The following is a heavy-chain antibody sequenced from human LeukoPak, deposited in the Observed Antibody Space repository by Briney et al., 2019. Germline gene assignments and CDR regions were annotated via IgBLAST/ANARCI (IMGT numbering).Heavy chain of an antibody. V-gene: IGHV3-23*01. D-gene: IGHD3-10*01. CDR2: ISGSGGST. CDR1: GFTFSSYA. CDR3: AKVLLWFGESEYYFDY. J-gene: IGHJ4*02. Sequence: PGGSLRLSCAAAGFTFSSYAMSWVRQAPGKGLEWVSAISGSGGSTYYADSVKGRFTISRDNSKNTLYLQMNSLRAEDTAVYYCAKVLLWFGESEYYFDYWGQGTLVTVSS.